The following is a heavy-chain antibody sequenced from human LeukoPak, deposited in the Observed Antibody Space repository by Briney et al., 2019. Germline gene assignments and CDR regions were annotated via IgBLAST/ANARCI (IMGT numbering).Heavy chain of an antibody. CDR3: ARGVTTVTPPYYYYYYMDV. V-gene: IGHV1-69*06. Sequence: ASVKVSCEASGGTFSSYAISWVRQAPGQGLEWMGGIIPIFGTANYAQKFQGRVTITADKSTSTAYMELSSLRSEDTAVYYCARGVTTVTPPYYYYYYMDVWGKGTTVTVSS. D-gene: IGHD4-11*01. J-gene: IGHJ6*03. CDR2: IIPIFGTA. CDR1: GGTFSSYA.